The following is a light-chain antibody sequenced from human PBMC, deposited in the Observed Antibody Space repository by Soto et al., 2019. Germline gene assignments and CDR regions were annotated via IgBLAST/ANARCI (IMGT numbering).Light chain of an antibody. Sequence: DIQMIQSPSSLSASVGDRVTISCQASQDISKYLNWYQQHPGKAPRLLIYDASSLDAGVPSRFSGSGSGTDFTFTIDSLQPEDIATYFCQQFDTLPPAFGQGTKLEIK. CDR1: QDISKY. CDR2: DAS. J-gene: IGKJ2*01. CDR3: QQFDTLPPA. V-gene: IGKV1-33*01.